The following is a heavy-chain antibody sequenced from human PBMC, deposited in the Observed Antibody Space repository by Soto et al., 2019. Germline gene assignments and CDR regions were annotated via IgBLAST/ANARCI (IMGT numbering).Heavy chain of an antibody. V-gene: IGHV4-30-2*05. D-gene: IGHD2-21*02. J-gene: IGHJ6*02. CDR3: VRDCGGDCQNRLDV. CDR1: GGSISSGGYS. Sequence: SETLSLTCAVSGGSISSGGYSGSWIRQPPGKGLEWIGYIYHSGSTYYNPSLKSRVTISVDTSKNQFSLKLSSVTAADTAVYYCVRDCGGDCQNRLDVSAQRTTVTVSS. CDR2: IYHSGST.